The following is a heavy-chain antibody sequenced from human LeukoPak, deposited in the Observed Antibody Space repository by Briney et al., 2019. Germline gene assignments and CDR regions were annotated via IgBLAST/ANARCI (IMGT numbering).Heavy chain of an antibody. V-gene: IGHV3-23*01. CDR3: TKRDGQAFDY. CDR1: GFSFTTSM. CDR2: ILQDGETT. D-gene: IGHD5-24*01. Sequence: PGGSVRLSCAASGFSFTTSMMSWVCRVPGQGLEWVSTILQDGETTFYADSVRGRFTISRDNFKDTLFLEMSSLRAEDTAIYYCTKRDGQAFDYWGQGALVTVSS. J-gene: IGHJ4*02.